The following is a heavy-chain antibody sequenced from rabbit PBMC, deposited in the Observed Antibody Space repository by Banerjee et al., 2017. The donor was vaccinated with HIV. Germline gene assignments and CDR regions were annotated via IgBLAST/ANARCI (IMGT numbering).Heavy chain of an antibody. CDR2: IYAGSSGST. Sequence: QSLEESGGDLVKPGASLTLTCTASGFSFSSSYYMCWVRQAPGKGLEWIACIYAGSSGSTYYASWAKGRFTISKTSSTTVTLQMTSLTAADTATYFCARMLVMLGRFNLWGQGTLVTVS. J-gene: IGHJ4*01. CDR1: GFSFSSSYY. D-gene: IGHD4-2*01. CDR3: ARMLVMLGRFNL. V-gene: IGHV1S40*01.